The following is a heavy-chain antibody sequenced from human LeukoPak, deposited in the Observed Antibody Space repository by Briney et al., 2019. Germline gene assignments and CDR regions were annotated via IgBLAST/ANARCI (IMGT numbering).Heavy chain of an antibody. CDR1: GGSFSGYY. CDR2: INHSGST. Sequence: SETLSLTCAVYGGSFSGYYWSWIRQPPGKGLEWIGEINHSGSTNYNPSLKSRVTISVDTSKNQFSLKLSSVTAADTAVYYCARPTDINWFDPWGQGTLVTVSS. V-gene: IGHV4-34*01. CDR3: ARPTDINWFDP. J-gene: IGHJ5*02.